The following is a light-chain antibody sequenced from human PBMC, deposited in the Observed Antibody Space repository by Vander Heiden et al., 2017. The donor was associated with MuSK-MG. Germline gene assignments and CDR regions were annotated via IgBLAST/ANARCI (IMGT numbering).Light chain of an antibody. CDR3: QKYRNTART. CDR2: AAS. J-gene: IGKJ1*01. CDR1: QDISNY. Sequence: DIQMTQSPSSLSASVGDRVTITCRASQDISNYLAWYQQKPGKVPKLLIYAASTLESGVPSRFSGSGPGTDFSLTISSMQPENVATYYCQKYRNTARTFGQGTKVEIK. V-gene: IGKV1-27*01.